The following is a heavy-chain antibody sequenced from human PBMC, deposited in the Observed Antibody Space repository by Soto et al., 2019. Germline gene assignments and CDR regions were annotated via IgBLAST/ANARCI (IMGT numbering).Heavy chain of an antibody. CDR1: GGTFSDSV. V-gene: IGHV1-69*01. CDR2: IVPIFGKA. Sequence: QVQLVQSGPEVKKPGSSVKVSCKASGGTFSDSVTSWVRQAPGQGLEWMGGIVPIFGKANLAEKFQDRVTITADESTSTAYMKLTSLRSEDTAVYYCARGRDGSNYDFAYWGQGTLVTVSS. D-gene: IGHD3-10*01. J-gene: IGHJ4*02. CDR3: ARGRDGSNYDFAY.